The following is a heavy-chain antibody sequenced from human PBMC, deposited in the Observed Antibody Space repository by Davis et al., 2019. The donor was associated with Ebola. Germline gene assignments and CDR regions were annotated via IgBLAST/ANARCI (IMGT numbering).Heavy chain of an antibody. CDR1: DYSISSGYY. D-gene: IGHD6-6*01. Sequence: SETLSLTCTVSDYSISSGYYWGWIRQPPGKGLGWIGTIYHSGSTYYNPSLESRVTISLDTSKNQFSLKLSSVTAADTAVYYCARGTRDTSSSYWGQGTLVAVSS. J-gene: IGHJ4*02. V-gene: IGHV4-38-2*02. CDR2: IYHSGST. CDR3: ARGTRDTSSSY.